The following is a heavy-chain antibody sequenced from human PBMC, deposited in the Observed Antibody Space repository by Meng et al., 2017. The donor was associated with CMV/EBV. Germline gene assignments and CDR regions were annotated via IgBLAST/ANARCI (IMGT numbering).Heavy chain of an antibody. CDR1: GSTFSSYW. J-gene: IGHJ6*02. D-gene: IGHD2-2*01. Sequence: GGSLRLSCAASGSTFSSYWMSWVRQAPGKGLEWVANIKQDGSEKYYVDSVKGRFTISRDNAKNSLYLQMNSLRAEDAAVYYCSATRPTTRYCSSTSCYLYYYYGMDVWGQGTTVTVSS. CDR2: IKQDGSEK. V-gene: IGHV3-7*01. CDR3: SATRPTTRYCSSTSCYLYYYYGMDV.